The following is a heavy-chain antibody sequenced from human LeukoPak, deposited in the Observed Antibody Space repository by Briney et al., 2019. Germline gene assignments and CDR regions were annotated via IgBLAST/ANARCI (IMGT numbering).Heavy chain of an antibody. Sequence: GGSLRLSCAASGFTFSSYWMHWVRQAPGKGLVWVSRINTDGSTTTYADSVKGRFTISGDNAKNSLYLQMNSLRAEDTAVYYCARSDYWGQGTLVTVSS. V-gene: IGHV3-74*01. J-gene: IGHJ4*02. CDR1: GFTFSSYW. CDR3: ARSDY. CDR2: INTDGSTT.